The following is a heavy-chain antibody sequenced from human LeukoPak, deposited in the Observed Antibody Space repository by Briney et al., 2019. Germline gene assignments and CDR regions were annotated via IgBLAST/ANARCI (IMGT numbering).Heavy chain of an antibody. CDR2: IYYSGNT. J-gene: IGHJ4*01. CDR1: GGSISSYY. CDR3: ARFGSRGYYFDY. Sequence: KPSETLSLTCTVPGGSISSYYWGWVRQPPGKGLEWIAYIYYSGNTNYKPSLKSRVTISIDTSKNQFSLKLSSVTAADTAVYYCARFGSRGYYFDYWGQGTLVTVSS. V-gene: IGHV4-59*01. D-gene: IGHD3-10*01.